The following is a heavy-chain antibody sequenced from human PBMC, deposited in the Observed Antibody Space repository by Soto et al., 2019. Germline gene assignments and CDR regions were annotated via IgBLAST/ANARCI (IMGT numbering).Heavy chain of an antibody. CDR1: GFPFRSYG. D-gene: IGHD2-15*01. J-gene: IGHJ4*02. V-gene: IGHV3-33*01. CDR2: IWNDGSHA. CDR3: ARDQTDSGGYSDS. Sequence: GGSLRLSCEGSGFPFRSYGIHWVRHAPGKGLEWLGLIWNDGSHAYYADSVKGRFTISRDNSKNTVFLQVSNLRAEDTAVYFCARDQTDSGGYSDSWGQGTLVTVSS.